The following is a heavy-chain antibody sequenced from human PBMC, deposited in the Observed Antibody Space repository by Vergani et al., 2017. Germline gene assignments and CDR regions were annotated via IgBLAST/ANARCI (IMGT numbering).Heavy chain of an antibody. J-gene: IGHJ6*02. CDR1: GYTFTDYY. V-gene: IGHV1-69-2*01. CDR3: ATGAIEIVVVTAIDGYGMDV. Sequence: VQLVQSGAEVKKPGASVKISCKVSGYTFTDYYMHWVQQAPGKGLEWMGLVDPEDGETIYAEKFQGRVTITADTSTDTAYMKLSSLRSEDTAVYYCATGAIEIVVVTAIDGYGMDVWGQGTTVTVSS. CDR2: VDPEDGET. D-gene: IGHD2-21*02.